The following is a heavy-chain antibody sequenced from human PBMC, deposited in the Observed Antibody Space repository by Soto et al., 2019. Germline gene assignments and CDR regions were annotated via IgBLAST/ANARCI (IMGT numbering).Heavy chain of an antibody. CDR1: GYTFTSYG. D-gene: IGHD2-2*01. J-gene: IGHJ5*02. V-gene: IGHV1-18*01. CDR3: ARDCRSVVPAACWFDP. Sequence: ASVKVSCKASGYTFTSYGISWVRQAPGQGLEWVGWISAYNGNTNYAQKLQGRVTMTTDTSTSTAYMELRSLRSDDTAVYYCARDCRSVVPAACWFDPWGQGTLVTVSS. CDR2: ISAYNGNT.